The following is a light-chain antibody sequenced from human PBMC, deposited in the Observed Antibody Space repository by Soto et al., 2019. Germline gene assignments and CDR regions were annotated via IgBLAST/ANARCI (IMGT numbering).Light chain of an antibody. V-gene: IGLV2-14*02. J-gene: IGLJ1*01. CDR2: EVS. CDR3: SSYTSTSTRV. CDR1: SSDVGSYNL. Sequence: QSVLTQPASVSGSPGQSITISCTGTSSDVGSYNLVSWYQQHPGKAPKLMISEVSNRPSGVSNRFSGSKSGNTASLTISGLQAEDEADYYCSSYTSTSTRVFGTGTKVTV.